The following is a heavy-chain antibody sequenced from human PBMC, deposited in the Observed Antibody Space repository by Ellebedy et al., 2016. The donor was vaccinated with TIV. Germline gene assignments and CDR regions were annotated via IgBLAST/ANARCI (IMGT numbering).Heavy chain of an antibody. D-gene: IGHD3/OR15-3a*01. J-gene: IGHJ4*02. CDR3: ARDVFFGLFD. CDR1: GFSFGTYG. Sequence: GESLKISCAASGFSFGTYGMHWVRQAPGKGLEWVAVIVYDGSTKYYTDSVKGRFSISRDNAKNSLHLQMNSLRDEDTAVYYCARDVFFGLFDWGQGTLVTVSS. CDR2: IVYDGSTK. V-gene: IGHV3-30*03.